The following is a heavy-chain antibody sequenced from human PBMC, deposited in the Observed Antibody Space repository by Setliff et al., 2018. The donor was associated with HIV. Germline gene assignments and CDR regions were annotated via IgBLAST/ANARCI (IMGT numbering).Heavy chain of an antibody. CDR1: GGSISSSNW. CDR2: IYHSGST. CDR3: ARDVMEYFGNYFDY. J-gene: IGHJ4*02. Sequence: SETLSLTCAVSGGSISSSNWWSWVRQPPGKGLEWIGEIYHSGSTNYNPSLKSRVTISIDTSKNQFSLKLTSVTAADTALYYCARDVMEYFGNYFDYWGQGALVTVSS. D-gene: IGHD3-3*01. V-gene: IGHV4-4*02.